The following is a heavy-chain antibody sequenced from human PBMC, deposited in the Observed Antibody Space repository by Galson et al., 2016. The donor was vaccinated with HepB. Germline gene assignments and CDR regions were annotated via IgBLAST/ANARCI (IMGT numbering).Heavy chain of an antibody. D-gene: IGHD4-17*01. CDR2: IWYDENTK. J-gene: IGHJ3*01. Sequence: SLRLSCAASGFTFKNYAMHWVRQAPGKGLEWVAVIWYDENTKYYGDSVKGRFIVSRDNYKKMLYLDMNSLRVEDTAVYFCARDAFTVTSHIEIWGQGTRVTVAS. V-gene: IGHV3-33*01. CDR3: ARDAFTVTSHIEI. CDR1: GFTFKNYA.